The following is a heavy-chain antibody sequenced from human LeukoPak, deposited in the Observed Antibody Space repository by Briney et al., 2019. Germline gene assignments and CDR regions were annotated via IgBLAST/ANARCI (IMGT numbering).Heavy chain of an antibody. J-gene: IGHJ4*02. V-gene: IGHV4-34*01. CDR1: GGSFSGYY. D-gene: IGHD2-2*01. CDR3: VGCSRTRYCSSTSCYGGRDY. CDR2: INHSGST. Sequence: SETLSLTCAVYGGSFSGYYWSWIRQPPGKGLEWVGEINHSGSTNYNPSLKSRVTISVDTSKNQFSLKLSSVTAADTAVYYCVGCSRTRYCSSTSCYGGRDYWGQGTLVTVSS.